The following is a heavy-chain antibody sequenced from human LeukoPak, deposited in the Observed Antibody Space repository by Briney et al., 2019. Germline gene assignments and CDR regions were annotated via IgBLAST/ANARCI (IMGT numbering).Heavy chain of an antibody. D-gene: IGHD6-19*01. J-gene: IGHJ6*03. CDR1: GFAFTNYN. CDR2: ISAYNGNT. Sequence: ASVKVSCKASGFAFTNYNMHWVRQAPGQGLEWMGWISAYNGNTNYAQKLQGRVTMTTDTSTSTAYMELRSLRSDDTAVYYCARAGIAVAGTNPYYYYMDVWGKGTTVTVSS. CDR3: ARAGIAVAGTNPYYYYMDV. V-gene: IGHV1-18*01.